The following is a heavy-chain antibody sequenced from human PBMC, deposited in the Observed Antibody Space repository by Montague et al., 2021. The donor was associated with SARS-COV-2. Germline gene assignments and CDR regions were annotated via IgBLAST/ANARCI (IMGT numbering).Heavy chain of an antibody. Sequence: SETLSLTCAVYGGSFSGYYWSWIRQPPGKGLEWIGEINHSGSTNYNPSLKRRVTISVDTSKNQFSLKLSSVTAADTAVYYCARGRTDLGAYYDFWSGYYWSDQNWFDPWGQGTLVTVSS. CDR3: ARGRTDLGAYYDFWSGYYWSDQNWFDP. V-gene: IGHV4-34*01. CDR2: INHSGST. CDR1: GGSFSGYY. D-gene: IGHD3-3*01. J-gene: IGHJ5*02.